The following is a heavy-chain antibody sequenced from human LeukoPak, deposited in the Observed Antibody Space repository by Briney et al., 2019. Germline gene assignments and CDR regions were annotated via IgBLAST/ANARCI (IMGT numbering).Heavy chain of an antibody. CDR2: IYYSGST. Sequence: SETLSLTCTVSGVSISSSSYYWGWLRQPPGKGLEWIGSIYYSGSTYYNPSLKSRVTISVDTSKNQFSLKLSSVTAADTAVYYCARLRWYPGYFDYWGQGTLVTVSS. D-gene: IGHD4-23*01. CDR3: ARLRWYPGYFDY. CDR1: GVSISSSSYY. J-gene: IGHJ4*02. V-gene: IGHV4-39*07.